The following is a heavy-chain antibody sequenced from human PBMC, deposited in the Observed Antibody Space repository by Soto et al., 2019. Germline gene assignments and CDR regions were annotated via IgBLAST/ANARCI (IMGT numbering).Heavy chain of an antibody. CDR1: GGSISSSSYC. Sequence: PSETLSLTCTVSGGSISSSSYCWGWIRQPPGKGLEWIGRIYYSGSTYYNPSLKSRVTISVDTSKNQFSLKLSSVTAADTAVYYCATNYAYYYYYGMDVWGQGTTVTVSS. J-gene: IGHJ6*02. CDR2: IYYSGST. CDR3: ATNYAYYYYYGMDV. D-gene: IGHD4-4*01. V-gene: IGHV4-39*01.